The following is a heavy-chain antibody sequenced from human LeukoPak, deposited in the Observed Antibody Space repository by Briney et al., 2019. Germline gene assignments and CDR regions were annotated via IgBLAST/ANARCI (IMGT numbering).Heavy chain of an antibody. D-gene: IGHD4-17*01. J-gene: IGHJ4*02. Sequence: AGSLRLSCVASAFTFSTYTMNWVRPAPGKGLEWVSSITSSSTYIYYVDSVKGRFTTSRDNAKNSLYLQMNSLRAEDTAVYYCARASSTVTPFDYWGQGTLVTVSS. CDR1: AFTFSTYT. CDR3: ARASSTVTPFDY. CDR2: ITSSSTYI. V-gene: IGHV3-21*01.